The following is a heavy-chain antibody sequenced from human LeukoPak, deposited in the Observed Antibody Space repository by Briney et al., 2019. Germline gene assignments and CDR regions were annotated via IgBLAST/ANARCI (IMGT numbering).Heavy chain of an antibody. J-gene: IGHJ5*02. CDR2: ISAYNGNT. CDR3: ARDVAAAGITWFDP. D-gene: IGHD6-13*01. Sequence: GASVKVSCKASGYTFTGYFIHWVRQAPGQGLEWMGWISAYNGNTNYAQKLQGRVTMTTDTSTSTAYMELRSLRSDDTAVYYCARDVAAAGITWFDPWGQGTLVTVSS. CDR1: GYTFTGYF. V-gene: IGHV1-18*04.